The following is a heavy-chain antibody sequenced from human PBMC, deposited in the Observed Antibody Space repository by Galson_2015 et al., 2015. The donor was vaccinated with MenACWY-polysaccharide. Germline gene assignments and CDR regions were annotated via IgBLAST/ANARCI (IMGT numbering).Heavy chain of an antibody. CDR1: GFVFNNYW. J-gene: IGHJ4*02. CDR3: VRDWWCGRAACYYFDF. CDR2: IKHDGSET. V-gene: IGHV3-7*01. D-gene: IGHD2-8*02. Sequence: SLRLSCAASGFVFNNYWMSWIRQSPGKGLERVANIKHDGSETYYLDSVKGRFVVSRDNARNSLYLQISSLRAEDTAVHYCVRDWWCGRAACYYFDFWGQGTLVTVSS.